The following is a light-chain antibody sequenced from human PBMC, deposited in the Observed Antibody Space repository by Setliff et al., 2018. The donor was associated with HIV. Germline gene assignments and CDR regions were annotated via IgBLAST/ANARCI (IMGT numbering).Light chain of an antibody. CDR1: SSDVGGYDY. Sequence: QSALTQPASVSGSPGQSLTISCTGTSSDVGGYDYVSWYQLHPGKTPKLMIFEVSNRPSGVSYRFSGSKSGNTASLTISGLRPEAEGDYFCCSYTSTSARVFGTGTKVTVL. CDR2: EVS. V-gene: IGLV2-14*01. CDR3: CSYTSTSARV. J-gene: IGLJ1*01.